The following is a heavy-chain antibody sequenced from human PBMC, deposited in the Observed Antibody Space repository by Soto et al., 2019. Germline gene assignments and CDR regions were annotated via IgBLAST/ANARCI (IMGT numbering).Heavy chain of an antibody. CDR2: INHSGST. J-gene: IGHJ4*02. Sequence: QVQLQQWGAGLLKPSETLSLTCAVYGGSFSGYYWSWIRQPPGKGLEWIGEINHSGSTNYNPSLKSRVTISVDTSKNQFSLKLSSVTAADTAVYYCARVGYCSGRSCFDYWGQGTLVTVSS. CDR1: GGSFSGYY. D-gene: IGHD2-15*01. V-gene: IGHV4-34*01. CDR3: ARVGYCSGRSCFDY.